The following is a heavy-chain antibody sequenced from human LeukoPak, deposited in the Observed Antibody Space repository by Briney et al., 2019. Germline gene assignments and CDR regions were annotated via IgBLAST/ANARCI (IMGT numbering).Heavy chain of an antibody. CDR1: GGSISSSSYY. V-gene: IGHV4-39*01. Sequence: PSETLSLTCTVSGGSISSSSYYWGWIRQPPGKGLEWIGSIYYSGSTYYNPSLKSRVTISVDTSKNQFSLKLSSVTAADTAVYYCARKALVRSGYYIPPPADAFDIWGQGTMVTVSS. D-gene: IGHD3-3*01. CDR2: IYYSGST. J-gene: IGHJ3*02. CDR3: ARKALVRSGYYIPPPADAFDI.